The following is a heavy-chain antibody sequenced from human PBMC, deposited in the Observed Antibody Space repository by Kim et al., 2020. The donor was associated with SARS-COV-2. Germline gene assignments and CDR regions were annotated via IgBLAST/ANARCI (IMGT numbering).Heavy chain of an antibody. Sequence: SETLSLTCAVYGGSFSDNYWNWVRQPPGKGLEWIGEITHSGITTYNPSLKSRVTMSVDPSKSQFSLNLRSVTAADTAVDYCLRGKSDRDLRVNPFYYYY. D-gene: IGHD2-21*01. J-gene: IGHJ6*03. CDR3: LRGKSDRDLRVNPFYYYY. V-gene: IGHV4-34*01. CDR1: GGSFSDNY. CDR2: ITHSGIT.